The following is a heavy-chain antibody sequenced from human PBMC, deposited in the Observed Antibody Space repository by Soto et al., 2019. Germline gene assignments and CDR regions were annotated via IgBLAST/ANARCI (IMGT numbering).Heavy chain of an antibody. D-gene: IGHD2-2*01. J-gene: IGHJ6*02. CDR3: ARDHPGYCSSTSCYQGPHYYYYGMDV. CDR1: GYTFTSYD. CDR2: MNPNSGNT. V-gene: IGHV1-8*01. Sequence: QVQLVQSGAEVKKPGASVKVSCKASGYTFTSYDINWVRQATGQGLEWMGWMNPNSGNTGYAQKFQGRVTMTRNTSISTAYMELSSLRSEDTAVYYCARDHPGYCSSTSCYQGPHYYYYGMDVWGQGTTVTVSS.